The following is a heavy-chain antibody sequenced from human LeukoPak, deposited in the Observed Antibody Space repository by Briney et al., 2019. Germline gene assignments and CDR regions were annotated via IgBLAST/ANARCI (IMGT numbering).Heavy chain of an antibody. D-gene: IGHD2-15*01. Sequence: GSSVKVSCKASGGTFSSYTISWVRQAPGQGLEWMGRIIPILGIANYAQKFQGRVTITADKSTSTACMELSSLRSEDTAVYYCARVGYCSGGSCYARWFDPWGQGTLVTVSS. CDR1: GGTFSSYT. CDR2: IIPILGIA. J-gene: IGHJ5*02. CDR3: ARVGYCSGGSCYARWFDP. V-gene: IGHV1-69*02.